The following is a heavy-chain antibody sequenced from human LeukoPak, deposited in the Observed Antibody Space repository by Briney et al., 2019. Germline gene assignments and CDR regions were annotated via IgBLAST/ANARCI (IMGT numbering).Heavy chain of an antibody. CDR2: ISGSGGST. V-gene: IGHV3-23*01. CDR1: GFTFSSYA. J-gene: IGHJ6*02. D-gene: IGHD5-12*01. CDR3: AKDGYSPYYYGMDV. Sequence: PGGSLRLSCAASGFTFSSYAMSWVRQAPGKGLEWVSAISGSGGSTYYADSVKGRFTISRDNSKNALYLQMNSLRAEDTAVYYCAKDGYSPYYYGMDVWGQGTTVTVSS.